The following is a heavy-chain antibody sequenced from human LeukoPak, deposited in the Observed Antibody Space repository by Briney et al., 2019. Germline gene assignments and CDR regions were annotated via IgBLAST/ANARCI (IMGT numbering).Heavy chain of an antibody. J-gene: IGHJ1*01. Sequence: PGGSLRLSCAASGFTFSSYAMSWVRQAPGKGLEWVSAISGSGGSTYYADSVKGRFTISRDNSKNTLYLQMNSLRAEDTAVYYCAHTPYSSSWYAGYFQHWGPGTLVTVSS. D-gene: IGHD6-13*01. CDR3: AHTPYSSSWYAGYFQH. CDR1: GFTFSSYA. CDR2: ISGSGGST. V-gene: IGHV3-23*01.